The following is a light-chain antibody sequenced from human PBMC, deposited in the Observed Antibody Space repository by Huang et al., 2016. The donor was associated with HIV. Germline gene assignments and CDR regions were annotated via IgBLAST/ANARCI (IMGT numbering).Light chain of an antibody. CDR3: QQYGGSPLT. Sequence: EIVLTQSPGTLSLSPGERATLSCRASQSVSNYLAWYSQKPGHAPRLLIDGASSRATGIPDRVSGSGSGTDFTLTISRLEPEDFAFYYCQQYGGSPLTFGGGIKVETK. V-gene: IGKV3-20*01. CDR2: GAS. J-gene: IGKJ4*01. CDR1: QSVSNY.